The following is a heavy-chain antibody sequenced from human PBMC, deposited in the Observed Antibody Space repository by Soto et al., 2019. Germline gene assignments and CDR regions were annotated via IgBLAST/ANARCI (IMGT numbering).Heavy chain of an antibody. CDR2: INYSGRT. D-gene: IGHD1-26*01. V-gene: IGHV4-39*01. CDR3: GRHSDYYGMDV. CDR1: GGSISSGGYY. Sequence: SETLSLTCTVSGGSISSGGYYWSWIRQHPGKGLEWIGYINYSGRTYYNPSLKSRVTIFVDTSKHQFSLNLNSVTAADTAVYYCGRHSDYYGMDVWGQGTTVTVSS. J-gene: IGHJ6*02.